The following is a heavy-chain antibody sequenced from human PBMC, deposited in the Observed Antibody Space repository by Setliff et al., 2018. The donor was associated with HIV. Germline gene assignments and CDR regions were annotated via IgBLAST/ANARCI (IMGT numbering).Heavy chain of an antibody. Sequence: SVKVSCKTSGGTFSSYGVSWVRQAPGQGLQWMGGIIPIFGSTDYAQRFQGRVTITTDEPATTVYMELNSPRSDDTAVYYCARGRRSDYYDSSGYLYYYFDLWGRGTLVTVSS. CDR3: ARGRRSDYYDSSGYLYYYFDL. D-gene: IGHD3-22*01. J-gene: IGHJ2*01. CDR1: GGTFSSYG. V-gene: IGHV1-69*05. CDR2: IIPIFGST.